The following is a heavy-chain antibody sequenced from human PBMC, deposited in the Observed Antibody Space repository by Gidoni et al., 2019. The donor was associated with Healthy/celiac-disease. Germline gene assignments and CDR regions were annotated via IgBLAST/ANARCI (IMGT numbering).Heavy chain of an antibody. CDR2: INHSGST. CDR3: ARGCPKYRSRNYFDY. CDR1: GGSFIGYY. Sequence: HVQLQQWGAGLLKPSETLSLTCAVYGGSFIGYYWSWIRQPPGKGLEWIGEINHSGSTNYNPALKSRVTISVDTSKNQFSLKLSSVTTADTAVYYCARGCPKYRSRNYFDYWGQGTLVTVSS. V-gene: IGHV4-34*01. J-gene: IGHJ4*02. D-gene: IGHD6-13*01.